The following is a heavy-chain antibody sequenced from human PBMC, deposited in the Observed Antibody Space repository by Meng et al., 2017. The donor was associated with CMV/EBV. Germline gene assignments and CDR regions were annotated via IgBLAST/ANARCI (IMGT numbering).Heavy chain of an antibody. D-gene: IGHD2-2*01. Sequence: ASVKVSCKPSGYTFMGFGISWVRLAPGQGLEWMGWISTYNGDTNFAQKFQGRVTMTTDTSTGTVYMELRSLRSDDTAVYYCARHYCSSDICYGYFDYWGQGTLVTVSS. CDR1: GYTFMGFG. J-gene: IGHJ4*02. CDR3: ARHYCSSDICYGYFDY. CDR2: ISTYNGDT. V-gene: IGHV1-18*01.